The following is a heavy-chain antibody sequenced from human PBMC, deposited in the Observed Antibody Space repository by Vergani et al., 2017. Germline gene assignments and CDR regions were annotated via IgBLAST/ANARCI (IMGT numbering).Heavy chain of an antibody. CDR3: ARDPSI. CDR2: IYTSGST. Sequence: QVQLQESGPGLVKPSQTLSLTCTVSGGSISSGSYYWSWIRQPAGKGLEWIGRIYTSGSTNYNPSLKSRVTISVDTSKNQFSLKLSSVTAAATAVYYCARDPSIWGQGTMVTVSS. V-gene: IGHV4-61*02. CDR1: GGSISSGSYY. J-gene: IGHJ3*02.